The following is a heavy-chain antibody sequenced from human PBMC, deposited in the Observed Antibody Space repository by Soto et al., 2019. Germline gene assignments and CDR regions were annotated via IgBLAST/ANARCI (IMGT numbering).Heavy chain of an antibody. J-gene: IGHJ4*02. Sequence: TSETLSLTCAVSGGSFSGYYWSWVRQTPGKGLEWIGDINHTGDTNYNPSLKSRVMISVDTAKTQFSLNVTSVTAADTAVYYCAREVGYYNAAGRNLYFDYWGPGTLVTVSS. V-gene: IGHV4-34*01. CDR2: INHTGDT. D-gene: IGHD3-10*01. CDR3: AREVGYYNAAGRNLYFDY. CDR1: GGSFSGYY.